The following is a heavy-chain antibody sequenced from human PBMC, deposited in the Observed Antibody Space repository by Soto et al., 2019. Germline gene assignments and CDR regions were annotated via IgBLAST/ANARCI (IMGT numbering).Heavy chain of an antibody. D-gene: IGHD6-13*01. Sequence: QMQLVQSGPEVKKPGTSVKVSCKASGFTFTSSAMQWVRQALGQRLEWIGWIVVGSGNTNYARKFQERVTITRDMSTSTAYMELSSLRSEDTAVYYCAAAGYLRYYYYGMDVWGQGTTVTVSS. CDR2: IVVGSGNT. V-gene: IGHV1-58*02. J-gene: IGHJ6*02. CDR1: GFTFTSSA. CDR3: AAAGYLRYYYYGMDV.